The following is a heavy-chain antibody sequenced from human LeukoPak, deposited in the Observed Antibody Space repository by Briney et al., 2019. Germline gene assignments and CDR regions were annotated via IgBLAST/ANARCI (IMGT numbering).Heavy chain of an antibody. D-gene: IGHD3-10*01. Sequence: PGGSLRLSCAASGFTFSSYAMSWVRQAPGKGLEWVSAISGSGGSTYYADSVKGRFTISRDNSKNTLDLQMNSLKIGDTAVYFCTTDDSAGPRINLIRDYWGQGTLVTVSS. CDR3: TTDDSAGPRINLIRDY. CDR1: GFTFSSYA. J-gene: IGHJ4*02. CDR2: ISGSGGST. V-gene: IGHV3-23*01.